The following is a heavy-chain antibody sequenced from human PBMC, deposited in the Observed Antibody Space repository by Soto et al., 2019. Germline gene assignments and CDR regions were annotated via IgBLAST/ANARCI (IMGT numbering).Heavy chain of an antibody. CDR1: GGSFSGYY. CDR2: INHSGST. CDR3: RVDYYGMDV. J-gene: IGHJ6*02. V-gene: IGHV4-34*01. Sequence: KASETLSLTCAVYGGSFSGYYWSWIRQPPGKGLEWIGEINHSGSTNYNPSLKSRVTISVDTSKNQFSLKLSSVTAADTAVYYCRVDYYGMDVWGQGTTVTVSS.